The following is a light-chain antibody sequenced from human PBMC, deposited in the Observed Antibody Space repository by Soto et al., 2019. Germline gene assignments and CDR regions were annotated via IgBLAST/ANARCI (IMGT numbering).Light chain of an antibody. CDR1: QSISSW. CDR2: DAS. J-gene: IGKJ1*01. V-gene: IGKV1-5*01. Sequence: DIHMTQSRSTVSASLLGPVTIPCRHSQSISSWLAWYQQKPGKAPKLLVYDASTLQSGVASRFSGSGSGTEFTLIISGLQPDDSATYYCQQYTNTNNPWMFGQGTKVDI. CDR3: QQYTNTNNPWM.